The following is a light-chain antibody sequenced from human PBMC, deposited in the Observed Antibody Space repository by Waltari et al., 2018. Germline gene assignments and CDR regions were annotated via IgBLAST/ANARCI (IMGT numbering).Light chain of an antibody. CDR3: QQYLSPPLT. CDR2: GAS. Sequence: EIVLTQSPGTLSLSPGERATLSCRASQSVSNRYLAWYQQKPGQAPRLLFYGASNRATGVPDRFSGSGSGTDFTLTISSLQAEDVAVYYCQQYLSPPLTFGQGTKVEV. J-gene: IGKJ1*01. V-gene: IGKV3-20*01. CDR1: QSVSNRY.